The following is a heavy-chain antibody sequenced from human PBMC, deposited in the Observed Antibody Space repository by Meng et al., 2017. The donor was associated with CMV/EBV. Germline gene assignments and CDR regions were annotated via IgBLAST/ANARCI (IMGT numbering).Heavy chain of an antibody. CDR2: IYTSGST. Sequence: QEWGAGLLQPSETLSLTCAVYGGSLSSYYWSWIRQPAGKGLEWIGRIYTSGSTNYNPSLKSRVTMSVDTSKNQFSLRLSSVTAADTAVYYCARDLMNCSSTSCANWFDPWGRGTLVTVSS. D-gene: IGHD2-2*01. CDR1: GGSLSSYY. CDR3: ARDLMNCSSTSCANWFDP. J-gene: IGHJ5*02. V-gene: IGHV4-59*10.